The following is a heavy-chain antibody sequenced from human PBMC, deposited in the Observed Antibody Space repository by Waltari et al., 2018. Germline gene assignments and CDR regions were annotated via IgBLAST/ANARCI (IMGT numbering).Heavy chain of an antibody. D-gene: IGHD1-26*01. CDR1: GYSLSSGYY. J-gene: IGHJ6*04. V-gene: IGHV4-38-2*01. Sequence: QVQLQESGPGLVKPSETLSLTCAVSGYSLSSGYYWGWIRQPPGKGLEWIGSIYHSGSTYYNPSLKSRVTISVDTSKNQFSLKLSSVTAADTAVYYCARAYSGSYYGGWMDVWGKGTTVTVSS. CDR2: IYHSGST. CDR3: ARAYSGSYYGGWMDV.